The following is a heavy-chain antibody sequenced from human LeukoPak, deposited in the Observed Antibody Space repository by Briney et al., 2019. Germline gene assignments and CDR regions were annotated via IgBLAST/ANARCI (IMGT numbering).Heavy chain of an antibody. CDR1: GFTFSSYE. V-gene: IGHV3-48*03. CDR2: ISSSGSTI. J-gene: IGHJ1*01. CDR3: ASLLWELQEH. Sequence: GGSLRLSCAASGFTFSSYEMNWVRQAPGKGLEWVSYISSSGSTIYYADSVKGRFTISRDNAKNSLYLQMNSLRAEDTAVYYCASLLWELQEHWGQGTLVTVSS. D-gene: IGHD1-26*01.